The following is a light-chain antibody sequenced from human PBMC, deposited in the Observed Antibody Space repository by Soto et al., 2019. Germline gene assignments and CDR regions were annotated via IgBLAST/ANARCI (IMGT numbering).Light chain of an antibody. J-gene: IGLJ1*01. V-gene: IGLV2-14*01. CDR2: EVS. CDR1: SSNVGGYNY. Sequence: QSVLTQPASVSGSPGQSITISCTGTSSNVGGYNYVSWYQQHPGKAAKLMIYEVSNRPSGVSNRFSGSKSGNTASLTISGLQAEVEADYYCSSYTSSSTYVFGTGTKLTVL. CDR3: SSYTSSSTYV.